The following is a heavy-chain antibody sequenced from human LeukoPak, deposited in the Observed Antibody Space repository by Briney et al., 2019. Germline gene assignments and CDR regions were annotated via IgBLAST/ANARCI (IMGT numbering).Heavy chain of an antibody. J-gene: IGHJ4*02. CDR3: ARIGWPSKGGWYFGY. Sequence: PGGSLRLSCAGSGFTFSKHWMSWVRQAPGKGLEWVSTIQQDGNSISYVDSVEGRFTISRDNAKDSLFLQMDSLRADDTAVYYCARIGWPSKGGWYFGYWGQGPVVPVSS. CDR2: IQQDGNSI. CDR1: GFTFSKHW. D-gene: IGHD6-19*01. V-gene: IGHV3-7*01.